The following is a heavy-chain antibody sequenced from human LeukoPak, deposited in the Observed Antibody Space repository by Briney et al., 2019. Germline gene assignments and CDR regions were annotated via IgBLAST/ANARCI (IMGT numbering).Heavy chain of an antibody. D-gene: IGHD6-13*01. CDR3: ARTANFAAGYYIDY. V-gene: IGHV3-21*01. CDR2: ISGSSRHK. J-gene: IGHJ4*02. CDR1: GFTFSSYT. Sequence: GGSLRLSCAASGFTFSSYTMNWVRQAPGKGLEWVSSISGSSRHKYYADSVKGRFTISRDNAKNSLYLKMNSLRAEDTAVYYCARTANFAAGYYIDYWGQGTLVTVSS.